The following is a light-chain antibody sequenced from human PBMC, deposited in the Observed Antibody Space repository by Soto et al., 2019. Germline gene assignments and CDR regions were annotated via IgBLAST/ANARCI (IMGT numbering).Light chain of an antibody. V-gene: IGKV1-5*01. Sequence: DIQMTQSPSTLPASVGDRVTITCRASQSISSWLAWYQQKPGKAPKLLIYDASSLESGVPSRFSGSGSGTEFTLTISSLQPDDFATYYCQQHQSYSTFGQGTRLEIK. CDR3: QQHQSYST. J-gene: IGKJ5*01. CDR2: DAS. CDR1: QSISSW.